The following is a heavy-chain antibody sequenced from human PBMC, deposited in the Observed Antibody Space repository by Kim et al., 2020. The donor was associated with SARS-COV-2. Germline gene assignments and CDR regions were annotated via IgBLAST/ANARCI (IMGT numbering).Heavy chain of an antibody. V-gene: IGHV3-23*01. D-gene: IGHD3-3*01. J-gene: IGHJ6*04. CDR3: AKGPARDYDFWDV. Sequence: SAHSVKGRFTISRENAKNTLYLKMNSRRAEDSAVYYWAKGPARDYDFWDVWGKGTTVTVSS.